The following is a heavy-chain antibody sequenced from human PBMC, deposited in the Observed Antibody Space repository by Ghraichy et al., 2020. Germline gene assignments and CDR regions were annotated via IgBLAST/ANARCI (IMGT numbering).Heavy chain of an antibody. Sequence: SETLSLTCTVSGGSISSSSYYWGWIRQPPGKGLEWIGSIYYSGSTYYNPSLKSRVTISVDTSKNQFSLKLSSVTAADTAVYYCARTELRYFDWLLDDYAYYFDYWGQGTLVTVSS. CDR1: GGSISSSSYY. CDR3: ARTELRYFDWLLDDYAYYFDY. J-gene: IGHJ4*02. D-gene: IGHD3-9*01. V-gene: IGHV4-39*01. CDR2: IYYSGST.